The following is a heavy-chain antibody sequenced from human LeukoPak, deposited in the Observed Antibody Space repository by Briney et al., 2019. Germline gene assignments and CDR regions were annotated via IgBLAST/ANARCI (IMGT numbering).Heavy chain of an antibody. Sequence: GSLRLSCAASGFTFASYSMSWVRQPPGKGLEWIGYTYYSGTTNYNPSVKSRVTISVDTSRDQFSLKLSSVTAADTAVYYCARAGRDGYNFYLDYWGQGTLVTVSS. D-gene: IGHD5-24*01. CDR1: GFTFASYS. CDR3: ARAGRDGYNFYLDY. CDR2: TYYSGTT. V-gene: IGHV4-59*08. J-gene: IGHJ4*02.